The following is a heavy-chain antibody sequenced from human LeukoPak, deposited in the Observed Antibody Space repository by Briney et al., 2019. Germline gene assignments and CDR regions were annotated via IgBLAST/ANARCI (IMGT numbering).Heavy chain of an antibody. D-gene: IGHD2-15*01. J-gene: IGHJ4*02. Sequence: GGSLRLSCAASGFTFSSYAMHWVRQAPGKGLEWVAVISYDGSNKYYADSVKGRFTISRDNSKNTLYLQMNSLRAEDTAVYYCARARHCSGGSCYLFDYWGQGTLVTVSS. CDR2: ISYDGSNK. CDR1: GFTFSSYA. CDR3: ARARHCSGGSCYLFDY. V-gene: IGHV3-30-3*01.